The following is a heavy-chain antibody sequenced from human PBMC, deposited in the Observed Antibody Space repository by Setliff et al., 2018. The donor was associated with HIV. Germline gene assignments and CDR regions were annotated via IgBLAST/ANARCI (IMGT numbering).Heavy chain of an antibody. Sequence: SVKVSCKASGGALSSYVVSWVRQAPGQGLEWMGGIIGIFDTPKYAQKFQGRVTITADESTNTAYMELRSLRSEDTAVYYCARGTPVGTIWNYYSYMDLWGKGTTVTVSS. CDR1: GGALSSYV. D-gene: IGHD3-3*01. V-gene: IGHV1-69*13. J-gene: IGHJ6*03. CDR2: IIGIFDTP. CDR3: ARGTPVGTIWNYYSYMDL.